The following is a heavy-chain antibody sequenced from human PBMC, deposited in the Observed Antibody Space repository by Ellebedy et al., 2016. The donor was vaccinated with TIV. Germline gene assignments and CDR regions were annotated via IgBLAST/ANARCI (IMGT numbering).Heavy chain of an antibody. CDR1: GFIFSSYW. Sequence: GESLKISCVGSGFIFSSYWMHCVRQAPGKGLVWVSGINGDGTTKTYADSVKGRFTISRDNAKNTLYLQMNSLRVEDTAVYFCVRRKREGDYDYFGFDHWGQGTLVTVSS. D-gene: IGHD5-12*01. V-gene: IGHV3-74*03. CDR2: INGDGTTK. CDR3: VRRKREGDYDYFGFDH. J-gene: IGHJ4*02.